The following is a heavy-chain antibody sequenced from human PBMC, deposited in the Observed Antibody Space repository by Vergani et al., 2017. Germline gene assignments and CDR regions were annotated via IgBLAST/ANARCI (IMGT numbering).Heavy chain of an antibody. D-gene: IGHD5-18*01. J-gene: IGHJ6*02. CDR1: GFTVISNY. Sequence: EVQLVESGGGLVQPGGSLRLSCAASGFTVISNYMSWVRQAPGKGLEWVSVIYSGGSTYYADSVKGRFTISRDNSKNTLYLQMNSLRAEDTAVYYCARGIQLWLEGMDVWGQGTTVTXSS. V-gene: IGHV3-66*02. CDR3: ARGIQLWLEGMDV. CDR2: IYSGGST.